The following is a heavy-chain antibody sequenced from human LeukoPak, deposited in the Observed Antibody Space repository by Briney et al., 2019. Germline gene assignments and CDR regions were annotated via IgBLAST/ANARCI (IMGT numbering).Heavy chain of an antibody. CDR3: AKGRYYFDY. CDR2: ISGGGGGT. V-gene: IGHV3-23*01. D-gene: IGHD3-16*01. Sequence: GGSLRLSCAASGFTFSSYAMSWVRQAPGKGLEWVSAISGGGGGTYYADSVKGRFTISRDNSENTLYLQMNSLRAEDTAVYYCAKGRYYFDYWGQGTPVTVSS. J-gene: IGHJ4*02. CDR1: GFTFSSYA.